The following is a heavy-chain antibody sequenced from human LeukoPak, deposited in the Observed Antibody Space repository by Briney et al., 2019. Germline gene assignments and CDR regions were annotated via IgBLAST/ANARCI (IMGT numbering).Heavy chain of an antibody. D-gene: IGHD6-13*01. Sequence: ASVKVSCKASGYTFTGYYMHWVRQAPGQGLEWMGWINPNSGGTNYAQKFQGRVTMTRDTSISTAYMELSRLRPDDTAVYYCARDFIAAAGTVYWYFDLWGRGTLVTVSS. J-gene: IGHJ2*01. CDR2: INPNSGGT. CDR1: GYTFTGYY. V-gene: IGHV1-2*02. CDR3: ARDFIAAAGTVYWYFDL.